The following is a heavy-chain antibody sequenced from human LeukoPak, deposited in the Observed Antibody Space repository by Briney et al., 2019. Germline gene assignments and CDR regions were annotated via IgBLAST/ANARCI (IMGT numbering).Heavy chain of an antibody. J-gene: IGHJ4*02. D-gene: IGHD5-18*01. CDR2: IYYSGST. CDR1: GGSISSYY. CDR3: AGRGYSYGYDTKEKYYFDY. Sequence: PSETLSLTCTVSGGSISSYYWSWIRQPPGKGLEWIGYIYYSGSTNYNPSLKSRVTISVDTSKNQFSLKLSSVTAADTAVYYCAGRGYSYGYDTKEKYYFDYWGQGTLVTVSS. V-gene: IGHV4-59*01.